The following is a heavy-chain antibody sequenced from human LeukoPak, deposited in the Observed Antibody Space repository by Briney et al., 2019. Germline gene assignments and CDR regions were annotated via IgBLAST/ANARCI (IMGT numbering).Heavy chain of an antibody. Sequence: ASVKVSCKASGYTFTNYYIHWVRQAPGQGLEWMGIINPSGGSTSYAQKFQGRVTLTRDTSTSTVYMELSSLRSEDTAVYYCAREIGPIQLPLGGSAFDYWGQGTLVTVSS. CDR3: AREIGPIQLPLGGSAFDY. V-gene: IGHV1-46*01. J-gene: IGHJ4*02. CDR1: GYTFTNYY. CDR2: INPSGGST. D-gene: IGHD5-18*01.